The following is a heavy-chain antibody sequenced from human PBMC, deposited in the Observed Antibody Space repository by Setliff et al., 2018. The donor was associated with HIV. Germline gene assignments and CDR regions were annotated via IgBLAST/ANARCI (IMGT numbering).Heavy chain of an antibody. CDR2: INSYDGNT. D-gene: IGHD1-1*01. V-gene: IGHV1-18*04. Sequence: ASVKVSCKASGYTFTGYYIHWVRQAPGQGLEWMGWINSYDGNTNYEQKFQGRVTVTTDTSTTSAYLELRSLRPDDTAVYFCARNKLSDAFDVWGPGTMVTVSS. CDR3: ARNKLSDAFDV. CDR1: GYTFTGYY. J-gene: IGHJ3*01.